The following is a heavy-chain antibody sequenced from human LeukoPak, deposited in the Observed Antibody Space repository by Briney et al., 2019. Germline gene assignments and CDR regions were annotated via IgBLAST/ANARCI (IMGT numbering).Heavy chain of an antibody. V-gene: IGHV1-46*01. J-gene: IGHJ4*02. D-gene: IGHD1-1*01. Sequence: ASVKVSCKASGYTFSDHYIYWVRQAPGQGLEWMGVINPSGGSTTYEQKFQDRVTLTRDTPTSTVYMDLSSLTSDDTAVYYCARVFTTGIQGPPIADYWGQGTLVTVSS. CDR2: INPSGGST. CDR3: ARVFTTGIQGPPIADY. CDR1: GYTFSDHY.